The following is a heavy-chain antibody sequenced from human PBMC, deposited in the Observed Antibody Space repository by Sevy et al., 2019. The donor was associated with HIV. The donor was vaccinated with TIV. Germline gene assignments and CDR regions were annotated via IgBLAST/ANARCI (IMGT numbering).Heavy chain of an antibody. V-gene: IGHV3-30-3*01. CDR1: GFSFTSYW. J-gene: IGHJ1*01. D-gene: IGHD1-1*01. Sequence: GGSLRLSCAASGFSFTSYWMSWVRQTPEKGLEWVATISFDATNKHYPDSVKGRFTISRDNFQNSLFLQMDSLRPEDTAVYYCALERLSSDVAEYFQNWGQGTLVTVSS. CDR3: ALERLSSDVAEYFQN. CDR2: ISFDATNK.